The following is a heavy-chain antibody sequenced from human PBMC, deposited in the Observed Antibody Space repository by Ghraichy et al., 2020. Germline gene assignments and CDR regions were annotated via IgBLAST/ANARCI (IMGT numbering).Heavy chain of an antibody. D-gene: IGHD2-2*01. CDR3: ARDNVVVVPAAPPTNWFDP. V-gene: IGHV1-2*02. CDR2: INPNSGGT. J-gene: IGHJ5*02. CDR1: GYTFTGYY. Sequence: ASVKVSCKASGYTFTGYYMHWVRQAPGQGLEWMGWINPNSGGTNYAQKFQGRVTMTRDTSISTAYMELSRLRSDDTAVYYCARDNVVVVPAAPPTNWFDPWGQGTLVTVSS.